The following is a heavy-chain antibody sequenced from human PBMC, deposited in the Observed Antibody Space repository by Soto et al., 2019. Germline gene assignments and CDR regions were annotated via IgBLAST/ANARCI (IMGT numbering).Heavy chain of an antibody. Sequence: QVQLVESGGGVVQPGRSLRLSCAASGFTFSSYGMHWVRQAPGKGLAWVAVISYDGSNKYYADSVKGRFTISRDNSKNTLYLQMNSLRAEDTAVYYCAKDSSKYQLLSLLDYWGQGTLVTVSS. CDR3: AKDSSKYQLLSLLDY. J-gene: IGHJ4*02. V-gene: IGHV3-30*18. D-gene: IGHD2-2*01. CDR1: GFTFSSYG. CDR2: ISYDGSNK.